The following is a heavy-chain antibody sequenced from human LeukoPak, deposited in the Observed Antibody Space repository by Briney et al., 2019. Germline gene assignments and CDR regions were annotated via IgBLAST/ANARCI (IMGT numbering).Heavy chain of an antibody. D-gene: IGHD3-22*01. CDR3: ARGGAADPYDSSGYAFDI. CDR1: GYTFTSYG. V-gene: IGHV1-18*01. CDR2: ISAYNGNT. Sequence: GASVKVSCKASGYTFTSYGISWVRQAPGQGLEWMGWISAYNGNTNYAQKLQGRVTMTTDTSTSTAYMELRSLRSDDTAVYYCARGGAADPYDSSGYAFDIWGQGTMVTVSS. J-gene: IGHJ3*02.